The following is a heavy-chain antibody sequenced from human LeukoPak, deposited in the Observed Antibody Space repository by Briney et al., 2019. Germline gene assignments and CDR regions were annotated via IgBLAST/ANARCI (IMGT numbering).Heavy chain of an antibody. J-gene: IGHJ4*02. CDR3: AKGGIVGAITIDY. D-gene: IGHD1-26*01. Sequence: GGSLRLSCVASRFTFDDYAMHWVRQAPGKGLEWVSLIRGDGGSTYYADSVKGRFTISRDNSKNSLYLQMNSLRTEDTALYYCAKGGIVGAITIDYWGQGTLVTVSS. CDR2: IRGDGGST. V-gene: IGHV3-43*02. CDR1: RFTFDDYA.